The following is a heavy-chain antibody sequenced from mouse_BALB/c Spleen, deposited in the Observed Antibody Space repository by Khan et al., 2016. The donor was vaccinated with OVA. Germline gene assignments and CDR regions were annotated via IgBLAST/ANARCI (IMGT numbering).Heavy chain of an antibody. V-gene: IGHV1-7*01. CDR1: GYTFTSYW. Sequence: QVQLQQSGAELAKPGASVKMSCKASGYTFTSYWMHWVKQRPGQGLEWIGYINPSTGYTEYNQKFKDKATLTADKSSSTAYMQLSSLTSEDSADYYCARWLLRVAYWGQGTLVTVSA. J-gene: IGHJ3*01. CDR3: ARWLLRVAY. D-gene: IGHD2-3*01. CDR2: INPSTGYT.